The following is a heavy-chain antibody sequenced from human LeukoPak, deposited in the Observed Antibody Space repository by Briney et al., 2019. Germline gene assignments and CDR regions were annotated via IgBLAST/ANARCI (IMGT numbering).Heavy chain of an antibody. CDR3: ARAPYTIFGAMDV. D-gene: IGHD3-3*01. J-gene: IGHJ6*03. CDR2: ISGSGGST. Sequence: GGSLRLSCAASGFTFSSYAMSWVRQAPGKGLEWVSAISGSGGSTYYADSVKGRFTISRDNAKNSLYLQMNSLRAEDTAVYYCARAPYTIFGAMDVWGKGTTVTVSS. V-gene: IGHV3-23*01. CDR1: GFTFSSYA.